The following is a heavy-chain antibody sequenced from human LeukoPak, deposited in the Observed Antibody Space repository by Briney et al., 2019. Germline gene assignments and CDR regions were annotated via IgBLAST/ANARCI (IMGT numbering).Heavy chain of an antibody. J-gene: IGHJ3*02. CDR2: INPNSGGT. V-gene: IGHV1-2*02. CDR1: GYTFTGYY. CDR3: AREGEYYDYVWGSYRPAAFDI. Sequence: APVKVSCKASGYTFTGYYMHWVRQAPGQGLEWMGWINPNSGGTNYAQKFQGRVTMNRDTSISTAYMELSRLRSDDTAVYYCAREGEYYDYVWGSYRPAAFDIWGQGTMVTVSS. D-gene: IGHD3-16*02.